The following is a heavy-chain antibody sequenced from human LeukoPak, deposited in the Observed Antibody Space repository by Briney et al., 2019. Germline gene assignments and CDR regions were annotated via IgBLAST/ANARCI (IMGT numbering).Heavy chain of an antibody. V-gene: IGHV3-21*01. Sequence: PGGCLRLSCAASGFTFSNAWMNWVRQAPGKGLEWVSSIGGTSSSLYYAESVKGRFTISRDNARNSLYLQMNSLRAEDTAVYYCAKEAGQDYGALDAFDVWGQGTMVTVSS. CDR3: AKEAGQDYGALDAFDV. CDR1: GFTFSNAW. J-gene: IGHJ3*01. CDR2: IGGTSSSL. D-gene: IGHD4-17*01.